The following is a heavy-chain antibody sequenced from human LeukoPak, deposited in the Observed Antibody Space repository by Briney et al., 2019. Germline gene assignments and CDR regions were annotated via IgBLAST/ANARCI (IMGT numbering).Heavy chain of an antibody. Sequence: SETLSPTCTVSGGSIRTYYWSWIRQPAGKGLEWIGRIDTSGNTNYDPSLKSRITMSVDTSKNQFSLKLSSVTAADTAVYYCARDRGSGWYVYWGQGTLVTVSS. J-gene: IGHJ4*02. CDR2: IDTSGNT. CDR3: ARDRGSGWYVY. CDR1: GGSIRTYY. D-gene: IGHD6-19*01. V-gene: IGHV4-4*07.